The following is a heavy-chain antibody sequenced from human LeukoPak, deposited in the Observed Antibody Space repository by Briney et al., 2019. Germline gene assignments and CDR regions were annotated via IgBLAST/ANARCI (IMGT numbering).Heavy chain of an antibody. CDR3: ARDLRLTTIFGVVSN. Sequence: GGSLRPSCAASGFAVSSDYMSWVRQAPGKGLEWVSVIYSGGSTYYADSVKGRFTISRDNSMNTLYLQMNSLRAEDTAVYYCARDLRLTTIFGVVSNWGQGTLVTVSS. D-gene: IGHD3-3*01. CDR2: IYSGGST. J-gene: IGHJ4*02. CDR1: GFAVSSDY. V-gene: IGHV3-66*02.